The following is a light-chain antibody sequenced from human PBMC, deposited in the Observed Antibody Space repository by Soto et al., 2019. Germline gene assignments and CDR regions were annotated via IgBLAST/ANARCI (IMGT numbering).Light chain of an antibody. CDR3: VSWDASLSAWV. V-gene: IGLV1-47*01. CDR2: RNN. CDR1: NSNIGSAF. Sequence: QSVLTQPPSASGTPGQKVTISCSGSNSNIGSAFVFWFQQLPGTAPILLIYRNNQRPSGVPDRFSGSKSGTSASLAISGLRSEDEADYYCVSWDASLSAWVFGGGTKVTVL. J-gene: IGLJ3*02.